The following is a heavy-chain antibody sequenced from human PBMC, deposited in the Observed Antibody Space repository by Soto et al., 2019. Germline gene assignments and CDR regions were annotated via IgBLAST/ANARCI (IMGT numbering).Heavy chain of an antibody. Sequence: GESLKISCAASGFTFSSYSMNWVRQAPGKGLEWVSSISSSSSYIYYADSVKGRFTISRDNAKNSLYLQMNSLRAEDTAVYYCARAYYDILTGYPSNYYYYMDVWGKGTTVTVSS. CDR3: ARAYYDILTGYPSNYYYYMDV. V-gene: IGHV3-21*01. J-gene: IGHJ6*03. D-gene: IGHD3-9*01. CDR2: ISSSSSYI. CDR1: GFTFSSYS.